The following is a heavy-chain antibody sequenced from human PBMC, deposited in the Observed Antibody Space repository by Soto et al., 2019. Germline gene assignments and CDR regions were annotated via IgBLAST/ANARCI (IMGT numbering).Heavy chain of an antibody. J-gene: IGHJ3*02. V-gene: IGHV3-66*04. CDR3: ASHYPGYCSGGSCYPDAFDI. Sequence: GGSLRLSCAASGFTVSSNYMSWVRQAPGKGLEWVSVIYSGGSTYYADSVKGRFTISRDNSKNTLYLQMNSLRAEDTGVYYCASHYPGYCSGGSCYPDAFDIWGQGTMVTVSS. CDR2: IYSGGST. D-gene: IGHD2-15*01. CDR1: GFTVSSNY.